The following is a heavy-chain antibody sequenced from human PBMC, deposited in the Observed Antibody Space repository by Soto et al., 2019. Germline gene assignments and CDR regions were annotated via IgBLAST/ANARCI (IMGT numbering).Heavy chain of an antibody. J-gene: IGHJ4*02. CDR2: IIPILGIA. CDR1: GGTFSSYT. Sequence: SVKVSCKASGGTFSSYTISWVRQAPGQGLEWMGRIIPILGIANYAQKFQGRVTITADKSTSTAYMELSSLRSEDTAVYYCAREYYYDSSGYVFDYWGQGTLVTVSS. CDR3: AREYYYDSSGYVFDY. D-gene: IGHD3-22*01. V-gene: IGHV1-69*02.